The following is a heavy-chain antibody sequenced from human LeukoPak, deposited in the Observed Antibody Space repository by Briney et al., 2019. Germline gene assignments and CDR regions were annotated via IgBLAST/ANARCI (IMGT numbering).Heavy chain of an antibody. D-gene: IGHD6-19*01. CDR2: ISGSGGST. CDR1: GFTFSSNG. J-gene: IGHJ4*02. CDR3: AKDRRQLLVQGYFDY. Sequence: GGSLRLSCAASGFTFSSNGMSWVRQAPGKGLELVSAISGSGGSTYYADSVKGRFTISRDNSKNTLYLQMNSLRAEDTAVYYCAKDRRQLLVQGYFDYSGEATLVTVSS. V-gene: IGHV3-23*01.